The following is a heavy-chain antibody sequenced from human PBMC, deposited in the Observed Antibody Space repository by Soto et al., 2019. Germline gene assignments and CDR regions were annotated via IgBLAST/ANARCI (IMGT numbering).Heavy chain of an antibody. CDR2: IWSDGSDK. V-gene: IGHV3-33*01. CDR1: GFTFSSYG. CDR3: ARRVAKRYAFDM. Sequence: QVQLVESGGGVVQPGRSLRLSCAASGFTFSSYGMHWVRQAPGKGLEWVAVIWSDGSDKDDADSVKGRFTISRDNSKNTLYLPMNSLRAEDTAVYYCARRVAKRYAFDMWGQVTVVTVSS. J-gene: IGHJ3*02. D-gene: IGHD2-15*01.